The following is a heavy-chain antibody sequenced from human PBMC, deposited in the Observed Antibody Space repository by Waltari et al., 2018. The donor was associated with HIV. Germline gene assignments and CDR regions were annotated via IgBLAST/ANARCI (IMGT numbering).Heavy chain of an antibody. CDR2: VIPIFGTA. J-gene: IGHJ4*02. V-gene: IGHV1-69*12. CDR1: GGTFSSYA. CDR3: ARNLIAAAGTSFDY. Sequence: QVQLVQSGAEVKKPGSSVKVSCKASGGTFSSYAISWVRQAPGQGLEWMGGVIPIFGTANYAQKFQGRGTITADESTSTAYMELSSLRSEDTAVYYCARNLIAAAGTSFDYWGQGTLVTVSS. D-gene: IGHD6-13*01.